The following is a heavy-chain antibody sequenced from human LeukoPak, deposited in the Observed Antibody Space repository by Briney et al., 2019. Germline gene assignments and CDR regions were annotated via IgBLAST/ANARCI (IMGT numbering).Heavy chain of an antibody. J-gene: IGHJ5*02. D-gene: IGHD3-3*01. V-gene: IGHV1-8*03. Sequence: ASVKVSCKASGYTFTSYDINWVRQATGQGLEWMGWMNPNSGNTGYAQKFQGRVTITRNTSISTAYMELSSLGSEDTAVYYCARARPYYDFWSGYSPWGQGTLVTVSS. CDR1: GYTFTSYD. CDR2: MNPNSGNT. CDR3: ARARPYYDFWSGYSP.